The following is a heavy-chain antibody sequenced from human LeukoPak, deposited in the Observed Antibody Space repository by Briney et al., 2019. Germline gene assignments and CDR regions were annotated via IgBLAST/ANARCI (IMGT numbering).Heavy chain of an antibody. CDR3: ARATAGYCSSTTCYGRGNWFDP. Sequence: ASVKVSCRASGYTFSNFDINWVRQAPGQGLEWMGWMNPNSGITGYAQKFQGRVTITRSTSMSTAYMELSSLRFEDTAVYYCARATAGYCSSTTCYGRGNWFDPWGQETLDTVSS. D-gene: IGHD2-2*01. CDR1: GYTFSNFD. CDR2: MNPNSGIT. J-gene: IGHJ5*02. V-gene: IGHV1-8*03.